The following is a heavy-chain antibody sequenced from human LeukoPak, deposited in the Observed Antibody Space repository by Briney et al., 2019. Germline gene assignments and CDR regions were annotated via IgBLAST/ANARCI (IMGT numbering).Heavy chain of an antibody. CDR2: IYYSGST. Sequence: SETLSLTCTVSGDSMSRAPYYWAWIRQPPGKGLEWIGNIYYSGSTYYNPSLKSRLTISVDTSKNQFSLKLTSVTAADTAVYYCARLNKPGWFDPWGQGTLVTVSS. J-gene: IGHJ5*02. D-gene: IGHD1-14*01. CDR1: GDSMSRAPYY. CDR3: ARLNKPGWFDP. V-gene: IGHV4-39*01.